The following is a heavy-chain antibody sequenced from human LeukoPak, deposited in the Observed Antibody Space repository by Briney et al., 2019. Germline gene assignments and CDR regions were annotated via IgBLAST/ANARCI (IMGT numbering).Heavy chain of an antibody. CDR2: ISWNSGSI. J-gene: IGHJ1*01. CDR1: GFTFDDYA. Sequence: GGSLRLSCAASGFTFDDYAMHWVRQAPGKGLEWVSGISWNSGSIGYADSVKGRFTISRDNAKNSLYLQMNSLRAEDTAVYYCAMYSSANAREFQGWGQGTLVTVSS. D-gene: IGHD3-22*01. V-gene: IGHV3-9*01. CDR3: AMYSSANAREFQG.